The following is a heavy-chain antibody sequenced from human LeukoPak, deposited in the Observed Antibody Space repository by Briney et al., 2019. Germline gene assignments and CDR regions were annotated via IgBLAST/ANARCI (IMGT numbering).Heavy chain of an antibody. CDR3: ARGHSSDY. Sequence: SETLSLTCAVYGGSFSGYYWSWIRQPPGKGLEWIGEINHSGSTNYNPSLKSRVTISVDTSKNQFSLKLSSVTAADTAVYYCARGHSSDYWGQGTLVTVSS. D-gene: IGHD6-6*01. CDR1: GGSFSGYY. V-gene: IGHV4-34*01. J-gene: IGHJ4*02. CDR2: INHSGST.